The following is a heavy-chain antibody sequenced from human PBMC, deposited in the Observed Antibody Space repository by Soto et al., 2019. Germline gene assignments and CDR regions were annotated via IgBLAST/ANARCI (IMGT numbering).Heavy chain of an antibody. J-gene: IGHJ4*02. V-gene: IGHV4-39*01. CDR2: IYYRGYT. CDR3: ASPAGADYTFDY. Sequence: SETLSLTCTVSGGSISSYYWGWIRQAPGRGLEWIGTIYYRGYTYYNPSLESRVTISADTSKNQLSLNLRSVTAADAAVYYCASPAGADYTFDYWGQGILVTVSS. D-gene: IGHD4-4*01. CDR1: GGSISSYY.